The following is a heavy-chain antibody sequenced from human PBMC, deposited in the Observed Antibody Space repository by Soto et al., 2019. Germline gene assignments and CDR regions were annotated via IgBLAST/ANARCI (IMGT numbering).Heavy chain of an antibody. CDR2: IYYSGST. CDR3: ASYELSTAYFPQFLFDY. CDR1: GGSISSSSYY. J-gene: IGHJ4*02. D-gene: IGHD3-9*01. V-gene: IGHV4-39*02. Sequence: SETLSLTCTVSGGSISSSSYYWGWIRQPPGKGLEWIGSIYYSGSTYYNPSLKSRVSMSLDMSKNRFSLQLTSLTAADTAVYYCASYELSTAYFPQFLFDYWGQGTLVTVSS.